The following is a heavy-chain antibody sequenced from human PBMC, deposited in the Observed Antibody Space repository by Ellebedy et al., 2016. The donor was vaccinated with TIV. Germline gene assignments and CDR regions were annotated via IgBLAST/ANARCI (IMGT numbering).Heavy chain of an antibody. J-gene: IGHJ5*02. Sequence: MPSETLSLTCTVSGDSISSSVYYWGWIRQPPGKGLEWIGCFSQSGSTYYNPSPTSRVTISVDTSKNQFSLKLSSVTAADTAIFYCARHSTVTTIGTWGQGALVTVSS. CDR2: FSQSGST. CDR3: ARHSTVTTIGT. CDR1: GDSISSSVYY. V-gene: IGHV4-39*01. D-gene: IGHD4-17*01.